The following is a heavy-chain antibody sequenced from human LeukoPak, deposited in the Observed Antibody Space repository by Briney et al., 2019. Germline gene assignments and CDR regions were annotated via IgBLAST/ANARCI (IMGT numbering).Heavy chain of an antibody. CDR2: IIPIFGTA. D-gene: IGHD6-6*01. CDR3: ARDNGPEQLVAGFDY. Sequence: SVKVSCKASGGTFSSYAISWVRQAPGQGLEWMGGIIPIFGTANYAQKFQGRVTITADETTSTAYMELSSLRSEDTAVYYCARDNGPEQLVAGFDYWGQGTLVTVSS. J-gene: IGHJ4*02. V-gene: IGHV1-69*01. CDR1: GGTFSSYA.